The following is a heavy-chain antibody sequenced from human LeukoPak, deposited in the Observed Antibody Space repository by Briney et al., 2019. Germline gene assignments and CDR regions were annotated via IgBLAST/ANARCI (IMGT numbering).Heavy chain of an antibody. V-gene: IGHV4-39*07. Sequence: PSETLSLTCTVSGGSISSSSYYWGWIRQPPGKGLEWIGSIYYSGSTYYNPSLKSRVTISVDTFKNQFSLKLSSVTAADTAVYYCARVSLRAAAGVYYFDYWGQGTLVTVSS. CDR3: ARVSLRAAAGVYYFDY. CDR2: IYYSGST. D-gene: IGHD6-13*01. J-gene: IGHJ4*02. CDR1: GGSISSSSYY.